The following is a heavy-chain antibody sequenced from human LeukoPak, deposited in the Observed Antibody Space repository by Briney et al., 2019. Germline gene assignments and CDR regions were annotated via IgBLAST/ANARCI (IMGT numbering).Heavy chain of an antibody. Sequence: GRSLRLSCAASGFTFDDYAMHWVRQAPGKGLEWVSGISWNSGSIGYADSVKGRFTISRDNAKNSLYLQMNSLRAEDTALYYCAKTRVPCDIVVVPAANQPTYYYYGMDVWGQGTTVTVSS. D-gene: IGHD2-2*01. CDR1: GFTFDDYA. CDR2: ISWNSGSI. V-gene: IGHV3-9*01. J-gene: IGHJ6*02. CDR3: AKTRVPCDIVVVPAANQPTYYYYGMDV.